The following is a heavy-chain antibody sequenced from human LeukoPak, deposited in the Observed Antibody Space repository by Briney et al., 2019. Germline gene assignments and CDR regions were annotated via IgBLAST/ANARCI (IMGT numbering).Heavy chain of an antibody. CDR2: IYYSGST. J-gene: IGHJ4*02. Sequence: SEPLSLTCTVSGGSISSSSYYWGWIRQPPGKGLEWIGSIYYSGSTYYNPSLKSRVTISVDTSKNQFSLKLSSVTAADTAVYYCARLPHNYYDSSGAYFDYWGQGTPGHRLL. CDR1: GGSISSSSYY. V-gene: IGHV4-39*01. CDR3: ARLPHNYYDSSGAYFDY. D-gene: IGHD3-22*01.